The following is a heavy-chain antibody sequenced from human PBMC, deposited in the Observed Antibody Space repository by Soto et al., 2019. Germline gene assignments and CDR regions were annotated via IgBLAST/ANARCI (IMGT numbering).Heavy chain of an antibody. V-gene: IGHV3-73*01. CDR1: GFPLSDSA. D-gene: IGHD2-15*01. CDR3: TRHAGGHVEHSFYYYFTDV. CDR2: IRSKTNNYAT. Sequence: EVQLVESGGGLVQPGGSLKLACLVSGFPLSDSAIHWVRKASGKGLEWVGRIRSKTNNYATTYGAPVRGRFTLSRDDSKHTAYLQMNNLESEDAAVYYCTRHAGGHVEHSFYYYFTDVWGKGTTVSV. J-gene: IGHJ6*03.